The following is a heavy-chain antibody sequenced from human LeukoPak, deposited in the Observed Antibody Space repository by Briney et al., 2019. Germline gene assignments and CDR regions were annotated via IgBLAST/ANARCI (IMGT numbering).Heavy chain of an antibody. D-gene: IGHD6-6*01. J-gene: IGHJ4*02. Sequence: PGGSLRLSCAASGFTFSSYAMHWVRQAPGKGLEWVAVISYDGSNKYYADSVKGRFTISRDNSKNTLYLQMNSLRAEDTAVYYCAKDWQLEGWGQGTLVTVSS. CDR3: AKDWQLEG. CDR1: GFTFSSYA. V-gene: IGHV3-30-3*01. CDR2: ISYDGSNK.